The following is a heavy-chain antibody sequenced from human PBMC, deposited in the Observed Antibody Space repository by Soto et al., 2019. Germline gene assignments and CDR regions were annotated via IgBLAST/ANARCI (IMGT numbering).Heavy chain of an antibody. CDR3: ARDSLALFDS. J-gene: IGHJ4*02. D-gene: IGHD5-12*01. Sequence: SETLSLTCTVSDGSVSSGSYYWTWIRQPPVKGLEWIGYIYSSGSTLYNPSLKSRVIISVDTSMNQFSLKLSSVTAADTAVYYCARDSLALFDSWGQGTLVTVSS. CDR1: DGSVSSGSYY. V-gene: IGHV4-61*01. CDR2: IYSSGST.